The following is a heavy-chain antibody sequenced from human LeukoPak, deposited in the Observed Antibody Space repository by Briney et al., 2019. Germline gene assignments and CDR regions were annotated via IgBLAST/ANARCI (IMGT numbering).Heavy chain of an antibody. Sequence: GASVKVSCKASGYTFTGYYMHWVRQAPGQGLEWMGWINPNSGGTNYAQKFQGRVTMTRDTSISTAYMELSRLRSDDTAVYYCARGPPYYYGSRSYSGDYWGQGTLVTVSS. J-gene: IGHJ4*02. CDR2: INPNSGGT. D-gene: IGHD3-10*01. V-gene: IGHV1-2*02. CDR3: ARGPPYYYGSRSYSGDY. CDR1: GYTFTGYY.